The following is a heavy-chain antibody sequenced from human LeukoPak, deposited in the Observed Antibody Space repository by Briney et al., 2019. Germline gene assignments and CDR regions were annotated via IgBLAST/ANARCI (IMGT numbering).Heavy chain of an antibody. D-gene: IGHD3-9*01. Sequence: GESLKISCKGSGYSFTSYWIGWVRQMPGKGLEWMGIIYPGDSDTRYSPSFQGQVTISADKSISTAYLQWSSLKASDTAMYYCARLPLRYFDWLPLLDYWGQGTLVTVSS. CDR2: IYPGDSDT. CDR3: ARLPLRYFDWLPLLDY. CDR1: GYSFTSYW. V-gene: IGHV5-51*01. J-gene: IGHJ4*02.